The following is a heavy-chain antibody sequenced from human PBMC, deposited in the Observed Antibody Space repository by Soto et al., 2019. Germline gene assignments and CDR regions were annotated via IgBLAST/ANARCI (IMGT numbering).Heavy chain of an antibody. CDR3: ARACCSGWCEGAFDI. Sequence: SETLSLTCTVSGGSISSYYWSWILQPPGKGLEWIGYIYYSGSTNYNPSLKSRVTISVDTSKNQFSLKLSSVTPADTAGYYCARACCSGWCEGAFDIWGQGTMVTVSS. J-gene: IGHJ3*02. CDR1: GGSISSYY. V-gene: IGHV4-59*01. D-gene: IGHD6-19*01. CDR2: IYYSGST.